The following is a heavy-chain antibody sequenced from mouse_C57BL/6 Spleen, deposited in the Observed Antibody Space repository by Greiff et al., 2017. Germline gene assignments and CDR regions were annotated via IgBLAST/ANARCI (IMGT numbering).Heavy chain of an antibody. D-gene: IGHD1-1*01. J-gene: IGHJ1*03. CDR1: GYTFTSYW. CDR2: IHPNSGST. CDR3: ARITTVVVTWYFDV. V-gene: IGHV1-64*01. Sequence: QVQLQQPGAELVKPGASVKLSCKASGYTFTSYWMHWVKQRPGQGLEWIGMIHPNSGSTNYNEKFKSKATLTVDKSSSTAYMQLSSLTSEDSAVYYCARITTVVVTWYFDVWGTGTTVTVSS.